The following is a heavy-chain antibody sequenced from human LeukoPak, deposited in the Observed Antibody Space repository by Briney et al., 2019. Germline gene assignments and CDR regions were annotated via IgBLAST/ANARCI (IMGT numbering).Heavy chain of an antibody. D-gene: IGHD6-13*01. CDR2: IWYGGNNK. CDR3: ARGQPGVAAAGNLDY. V-gene: IGHV3-33*08. Sequence: GGSLRLSCAASGFTFSSYGMHWVRQAPGKGLEWVAVIWYGGNNKYYADSVEGRFTISRDTSKNTLFLQMNSLRAEDTAVYYCARGQPGVAAAGNLDYWGQGTLVTVSS. J-gene: IGHJ4*02. CDR1: GFTFSSYG.